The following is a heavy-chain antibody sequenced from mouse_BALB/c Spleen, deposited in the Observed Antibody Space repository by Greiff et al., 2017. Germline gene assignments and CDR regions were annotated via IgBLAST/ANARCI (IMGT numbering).Heavy chain of an antibody. CDR2: IYPGDGDT. Sequence: QVQLQQSGAELVRPGSSVKISCTASGYAFSSYWMNWVKQRPGQGLEWIGQIYPGDGDTNYNGKFKGKATLTADKSSSTAYMQLSSLTSEDSAVYFCARSHYYGSYAMDYWGQGTSVTVSS. CDR1: GYAFSSYW. CDR3: ARSHYYGSYAMDY. V-gene: IGHV1-80*01. D-gene: IGHD1-2*01. J-gene: IGHJ4*01.